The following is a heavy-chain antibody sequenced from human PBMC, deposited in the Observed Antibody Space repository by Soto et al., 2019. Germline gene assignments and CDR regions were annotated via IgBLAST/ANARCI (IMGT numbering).Heavy chain of an antibody. CDR2: ISSSSSYI. Sequence: GGSLRLSCAASGFTFSSYSMNWVRQAPGKGLEWVSSISSSSSYIYYADSVKGRFTISRDNAKNSLYLQMNSLRAEDTAVYYCARVVEGVVVTAISPYYGMDVWGQGTTVTVSS. V-gene: IGHV3-21*01. J-gene: IGHJ6*02. D-gene: IGHD2-21*02. CDR1: GFTFSSYS. CDR3: ARVVEGVVVTAISPYYGMDV.